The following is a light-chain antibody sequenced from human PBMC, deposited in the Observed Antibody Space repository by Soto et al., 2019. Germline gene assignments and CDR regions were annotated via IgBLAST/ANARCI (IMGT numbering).Light chain of an antibody. Sequence: AIRMTHSPSSFSASTGDRVTITCRASQGISSYLAWYQQKPGKAPKLLIYAASTLQSGVPSRFSGSGSGTDFTLTTSSLQPEDFATYYCQQFNNYPQGITFGQGTRLEIK. J-gene: IGKJ5*01. CDR3: QQFNNYPQGIT. CDR2: AAS. CDR1: QGISSY. V-gene: IGKV1-8*01.